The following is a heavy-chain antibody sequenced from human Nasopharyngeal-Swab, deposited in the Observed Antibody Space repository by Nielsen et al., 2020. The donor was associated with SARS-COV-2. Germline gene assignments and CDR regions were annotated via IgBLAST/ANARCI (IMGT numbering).Heavy chain of an antibody. CDR2: IYYSGST. V-gene: IGHV4-61*08. CDR1: GGSISSGGYY. Sequence: SETLSLTCTVSGGSISSGGYYWSWIRQPPGKGLEWIGYIYYSGSTNYNPSLKSRVTISVDTSKNQFSLKLSSVTAADTAVYYCARGQVVVWDYWGQGTLVTVSS. J-gene: IGHJ4*02. D-gene: IGHD3-22*01. CDR3: ARGQVVVWDY.